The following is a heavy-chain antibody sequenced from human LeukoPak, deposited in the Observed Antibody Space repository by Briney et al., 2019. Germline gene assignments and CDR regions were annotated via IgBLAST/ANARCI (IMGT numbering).Heavy chain of an antibody. Sequence: GGSLRLSCAASGFTFGSYSMNWVRQAPGKGLEWVSSISSSSSYIYYADSVKGRFTISRDNAKNSLYLQMNSLRAEDTAVYYCARASAGRSYYMDVWGKGTTVTVSS. CDR1: GFTFGSYS. D-gene: IGHD2-15*01. CDR2: ISSSSSYI. CDR3: ARASAGRSYYMDV. V-gene: IGHV3-21*01. J-gene: IGHJ6*03.